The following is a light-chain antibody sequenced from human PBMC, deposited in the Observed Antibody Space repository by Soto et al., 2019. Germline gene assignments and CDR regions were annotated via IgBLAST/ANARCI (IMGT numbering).Light chain of an antibody. J-gene: IGKJ2*01. CDR1: QAITSY. CDR2: LAS. CDR3: QQSFKTPYT. V-gene: IGKV1-39*01. Sequence: DVQMTQSPSSLSASVGDRVTIACRTSQAITSYLHWYQQKPGKAPELLIFLASNLQTGVPSMFSGSGSGTDFNLTITSLQREDFATYFCQQSFKTPYTFGQGTQLEIK.